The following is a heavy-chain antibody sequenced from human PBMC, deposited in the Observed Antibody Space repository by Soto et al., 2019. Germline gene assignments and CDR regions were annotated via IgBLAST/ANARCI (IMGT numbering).Heavy chain of an antibody. Sequence: QVELKQSGAAVKKPGASVKVSCRASGYTIANYGITWVRQAPGQGLQWMGWISGHDGKTKSNKNLQGRITMTTDTSTNTAYLELKNLKPEDTAIYYCARDYALLLGSTGYLDYWGQGTLGSVSS. D-gene: IGHD1-26*01. CDR1: GYTIANYG. V-gene: IGHV1-18*04. CDR3: ARDYALLLGSTGYLDY. CDR2: ISGHDGKT. J-gene: IGHJ4*02.